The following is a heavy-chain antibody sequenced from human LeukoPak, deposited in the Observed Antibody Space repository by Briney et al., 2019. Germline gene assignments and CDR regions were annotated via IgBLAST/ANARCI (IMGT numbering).Heavy chain of an antibody. J-gene: IGHJ4*02. CDR2: VSGSGVST. CDR3: ATSWLLRSASDY. D-gene: IGHD6-19*01. CDR1: GFTFSSYA. Sequence: GGSLRLSCAASGFTFSSYAMSWVRQAPGKGLEWVSTVSGSGVSTYYADSVKGRFIISRDNSKNTLYLQMHSLRAEDTAIYYCATSWLLRSASDYWGQGTLVTVSS. V-gene: IGHV3-23*01.